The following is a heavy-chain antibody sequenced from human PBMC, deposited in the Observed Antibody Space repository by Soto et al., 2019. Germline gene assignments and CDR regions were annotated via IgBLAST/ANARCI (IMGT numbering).Heavy chain of an antibody. V-gene: IGHV4-30-4*08. D-gene: IGHD5-18*01. CDR2: IYYSGST. CDR1: GDSLNIGGYY. J-gene: IGHJ4*02. Sequence: SETLSLTCTVSGDSLNIGGYYWSWIRQPPGKGLEWIGYIYYSGSTYYNPSLKSRVTISVDTSKNQFSLKLSSVTAADTAVYYCARDSPSYSYGFDYWGQGTLVTVSS. CDR3: ARDSPSYSYGFDY.